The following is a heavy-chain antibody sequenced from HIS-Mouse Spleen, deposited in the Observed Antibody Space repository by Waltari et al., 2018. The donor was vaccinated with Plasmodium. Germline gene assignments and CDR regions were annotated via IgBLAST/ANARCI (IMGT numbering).Heavy chain of an antibody. V-gene: IGHV4-34*01. Sequence: QVQLPQWGAGLLKPSETLSLTGAVYGGSFSGSYWSWLRQPPGKGLEWIGEINHSGSTNYNPSLKSRVTISVDTSKNQFSRKLSSVTAADTAVYYCARGRVLGTSSGYFDLWGRGTLVTVSS. D-gene: IGHD3-10*01. CDR2: INHSGST. J-gene: IGHJ2*01. CDR3: ARGRVLGTSSGYFDL. CDR1: GGSFSGSY.